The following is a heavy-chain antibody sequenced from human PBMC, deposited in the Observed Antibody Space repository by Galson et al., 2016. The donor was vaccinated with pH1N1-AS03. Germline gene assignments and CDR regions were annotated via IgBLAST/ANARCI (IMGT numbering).Heavy chain of an antibody. D-gene: IGHD5-18*01. V-gene: IGHV2-70*04. CDR1: GFSLSTIGMR. J-gene: IGHJ4*02. CDR2: IDWGDDK. Sequence: PALVKPTQTLTLTCTFSGFSLSTIGMRVNWVRQPPGKALEWLARIDWGDDKDYSTSLKTRLTISQDTSKNQVVLTMTNMDPVDTATYYCARIRGYSYYFDYWGQGTLVTVSS. CDR3: ARIRGYSYYFDY.